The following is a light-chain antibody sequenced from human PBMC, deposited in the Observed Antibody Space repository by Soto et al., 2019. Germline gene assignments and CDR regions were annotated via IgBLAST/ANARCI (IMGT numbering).Light chain of an antibody. J-gene: IGLJ1*01. Sequence: QSALTQPASVSGSPGQSITISCTGTSSDVGSYNLVSWYQQHPGKAPKLMIYEGSKRPSGVSNRFSGSKSGNTASLTISGLQPEDEADYYCCSYADSGTDVFGTGTKVTVL. CDR1: SSDVGSYNL. CDR3: CSYADSGTDV. CDR2: EGS. V-gene: IGLV2-23*01.